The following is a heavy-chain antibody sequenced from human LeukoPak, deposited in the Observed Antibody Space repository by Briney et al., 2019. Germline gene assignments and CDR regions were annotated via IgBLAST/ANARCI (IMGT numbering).Heavy chain of an antibody. CDR3: AQYSSGWYSVYDY. Sequence: GGSLRLSCAASGFTFSSYAMSWVRQAPGEGLEWVSGISGSGGSTYYVDSVKGRFTISRDNSKNTLYLQMSSLRAEDTAVYYCAQYSSGWYSVYDYWGQGTLVTVSS. V-gene: IGHV3-23*01. CDR2: ISGSGGST. D-gene: IGHD6-19*01. J-gene: IGHJ4*02. CDR1: GFTFSSYA.